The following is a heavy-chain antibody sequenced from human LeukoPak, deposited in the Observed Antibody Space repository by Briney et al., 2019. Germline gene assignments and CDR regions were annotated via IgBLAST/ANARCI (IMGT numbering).Heavy chain of an antibody. J-gene: IGHJ4*02. D-gene: IGHD3-10*01. Sequence: SETLSLTCTVSGGSISSSSYYWGWIRQPPGKGLEWTGSIYYSGSTYYNPSLKSRVTISVDTSKNQFSLKLSSVTAADTAVYYCARQGSGRDTMVRGVITDKYYFDYWGQGTLVTVSS. CDR2: IYYSGST. CDR1: GGSISSSSYY. V-gene: IGHV4-39*01. CDR3: ARQGSGRDTMVRGVITDKYYFDY.